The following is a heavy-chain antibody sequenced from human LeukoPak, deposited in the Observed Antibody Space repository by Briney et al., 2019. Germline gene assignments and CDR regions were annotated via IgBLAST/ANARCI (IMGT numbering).Heavy chain of an antibody. CDR3: ARDRSHPDYDILTGKWFDP. CDR2: IIPIFGTA. Sequence: SVKVSCKASGGTFSSYAISWVRQAPGQGLEWMGGIIPIFGTANYAQKFQGRVTITADESTGTAYMELSSLRSEDTAVHYCARDRSHPDYDILTGKWFDPWGQGTLVTVSS. CDR1: GGTFSSYA. J-gene: IGHJ5*02. D-gene: IGHD3-9*01. V-gene: IGHV1-69*13.